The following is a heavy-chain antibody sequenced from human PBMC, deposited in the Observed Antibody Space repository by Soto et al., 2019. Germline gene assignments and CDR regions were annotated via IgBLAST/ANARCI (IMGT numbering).Heavy chain of an antibody. D-gene: IGHD5-12*01. Sequence: GGSLRLSCAASGFTFSSYAMSWVRQAPGKGLEWVSAISGSGGSTYYADSVKGRFTISRDNSKTTLYLQMNSLRAEDTAVYYCAKDPSRRRDGYGGAFDYWGQGTLVTVSS. V-gene: IGHV3-23*01. CDR3: AKDPSRRRDGYGGAFDY. CDR1: GFTFSSYA. CDR2: ISGSGGST. J-gene: IGHJ4*02.